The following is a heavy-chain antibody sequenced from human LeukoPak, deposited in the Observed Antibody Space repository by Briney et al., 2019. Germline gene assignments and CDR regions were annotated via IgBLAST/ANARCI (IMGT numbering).Heavy chain of an antibody. D-gene: IGHD3-22*01. CDR2: ISYDGSNK. Sequence: PGGSLRLSCAASGFTFSSYGMHWVRQAPGKGLEWVAVISYDGSNKYYADSVKGRLTISRDHSKNTLYQQMNSLRAEDTAVYYCAKHLNSFDSSGYQGGGFDYWGQGTLVTVSS. J-gene: IGHJ4*02. V-gene: IGHV3-30*18. CDR3: AKHLNSFDSSGYQGGGFDY. CDR1: GFTFSSYG.